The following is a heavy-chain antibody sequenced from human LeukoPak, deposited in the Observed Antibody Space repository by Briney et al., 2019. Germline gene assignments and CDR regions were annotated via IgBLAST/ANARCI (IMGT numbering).Heavy chain of an antibody. Sequence: GGSLRLSCAASGFIFSDHPMSWIRQAPGKGLEWLSYTRVSDNNLYYADSVKGRFTISRDNAQTSLYLQMNSLRAEDTAVYYCARRIMGTTGHAFDFWGQGTMVTVSS. J-gene: IGHJ3*01. CDR2: TRVSDNNL. D-gene: IGHD2-8*01. CDR1: GFIFSDHP. V-gene: IGHV3-11*01. CDR3: ARRIMGTTGHAFDF.